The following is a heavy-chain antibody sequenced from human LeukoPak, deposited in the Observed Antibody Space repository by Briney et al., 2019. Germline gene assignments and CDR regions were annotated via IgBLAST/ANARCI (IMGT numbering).Heavy chain of an antibody. CDR1: GASLSETS. CDR3: ATADKWEPLDY. V-gene: IGHV1-24*01. CDR2: FDPEDGES. Sequence: GASVKVSCKVSGASLSETSIHWVRQAPGQWLEWMGGFDPEDGESIFAQRFQGSFSMTEDTSTDTAYMELRSLRPEDTAVYYCATADKWEPLDYWGQGTLVTVSS. D-gene: IGHD1-26*01. J-gene: IGHJ4*02.